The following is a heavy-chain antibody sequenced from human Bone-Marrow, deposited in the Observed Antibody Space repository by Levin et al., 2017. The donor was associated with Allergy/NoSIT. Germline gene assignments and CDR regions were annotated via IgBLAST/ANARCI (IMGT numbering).Heavy chain of an antibody. CDR1: GFTFSSYA. CDR3: AKDRVVVVAATPDAFDI. V-gene: IGHV3-23*01. D-gene: IGHD2-15*01. J-gene: IGHJ3*02. CDR2: ISGSGGST. Sequence: GESLKISCAASGFTFSSYAMSWVRQAPGKGLEWVSAISGSGGSTYYADSVKGRFTISRDNSKNTLYLQMNSLRAEDTAVYYCAKDRVVVVAATPDAFDIWGQGTMVTVSS.